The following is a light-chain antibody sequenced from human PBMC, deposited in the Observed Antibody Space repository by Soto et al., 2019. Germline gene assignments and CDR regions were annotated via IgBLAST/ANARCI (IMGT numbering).Light chain of an antibody. CDR1: QSISSW. V-gene: IGKV1-5*03. CDR3: QQYNNWPFT. J-gene: IGKJ3*01. Sequence: MTQSPATLSVSPGERATVSCRASQSISSWLAWYQQKPGKAPNLLIYKASSLEGGVPSRFSGSGSGTEFTLTASSLQPEDFAVYYCQQYNNWPFTFGPGTKVDIK. CDR2: KAS.